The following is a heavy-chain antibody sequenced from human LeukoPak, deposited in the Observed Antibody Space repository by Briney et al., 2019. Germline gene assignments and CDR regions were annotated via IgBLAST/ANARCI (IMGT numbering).Heavy chain of an antibody. CDR1: GYTFTSYA. CDR3: ASNVGCSSTSCYTSEFDY. Sequence: GASVKVSCKASGYTFTSYAMHWVRQAPGQRLEWMGWINAGNGNTKYSQKFQGRVTITRDTPASTAYMELSSLRSEDTVVYYCASNVGCSSTSCYTSEFDYWGQGTLVTVSS. V-gene: IGHV1-3*01. CDR2: INAGNGNT. J-gene: IGHJ4*02. D-gene: IGHD2-2*02.